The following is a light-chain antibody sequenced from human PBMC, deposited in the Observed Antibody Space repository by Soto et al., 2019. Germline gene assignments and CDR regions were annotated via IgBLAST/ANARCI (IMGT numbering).Light chain of an antibody. Sequence: IVMTHSPATLSVSPWEIATLSCRASQSVSSNVAWYQQKPGQAPRLLIYGAYTRAAGVPARFSGSGSGTEFTLTITSLQSEDIALYYCQQYNIWPPITFGQGTRLEIK. J-gene: IGKJ5*01. CDR1: QSVSSN. CDR2: GAY. CDR3: QQYNIWPPIT. V-gene: IGKV3-15*01.